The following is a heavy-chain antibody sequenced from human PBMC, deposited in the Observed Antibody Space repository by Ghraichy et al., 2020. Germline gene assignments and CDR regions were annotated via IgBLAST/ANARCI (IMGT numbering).Heavy chain of an antibody. CDR3: AKSGSAWYDWFGP. CDR1: GFTFSSYA. J-gene: IGHJ5*02. CDR2: ISGSDGAT. Sequence: GGSLRLSCAASGFTFSSYAMSWVRQAPGKGLEWVSAISGSDGATLYADSVKGRFTISRDNSKNTLYLQMNSLRAEDTAVYYCAKSGSAWYDWFGPWGQGTLVTVSS. D-gene: IGHD6-19*01. V-gene: IGHV3-23*01.